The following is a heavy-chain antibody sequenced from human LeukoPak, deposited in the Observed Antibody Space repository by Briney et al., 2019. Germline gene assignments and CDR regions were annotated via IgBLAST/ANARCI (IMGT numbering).Heavy chain of an antibody. CDR1: GGSISSNSYY. Sequence: PSETLSLTCTVSGGSISSNSYYWGWIRQPPGKGLEWIGSIYYSGSTYYNSSLKSRVTISVDTSKNQFSLKLSSVTAADTAVYYCARGGVLRYFDWLSPRSRYYYYMDVWGKGTTVIVSS. CDR2: IYYSGST. CDR3: ARGGVLRYFDWLSPRSRYYYYMDV. J-gene: IGHJ6*03. D-gene: IGHD3-9*01. V-gene: IGHV4-39*07.